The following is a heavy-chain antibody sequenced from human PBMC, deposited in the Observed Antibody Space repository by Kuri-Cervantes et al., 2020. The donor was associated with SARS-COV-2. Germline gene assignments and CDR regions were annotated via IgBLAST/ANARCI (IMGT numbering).Heavy chain of an antibody. V-gene: IGHV3-30*01. CDR2: ISYDGSNK. CDR1: GFTFSSYA. J-gene: IGHJ5*02. CDR3: ARAAVGYYDSRGDNWFDP. D-gene: IGHD3-22*01. Sequence: GGSLRLSCAASGFTFSSYAMHWVRQAPGKGLEWVAVISYDGSNKYYADSVKGRFTISRDNSKNTLYLQMNSLRAEDTAVYYCARAAVGYYDSRGDNWFDPWGQGTLVTVSS.